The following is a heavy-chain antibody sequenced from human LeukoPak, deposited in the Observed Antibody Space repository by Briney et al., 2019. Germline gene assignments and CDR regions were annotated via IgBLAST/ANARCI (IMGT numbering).Heavy chain of an antibody. J-gene: IGHJ6*03. V-gene: IGHV4-34*01. CDR1: GGSFSGYY. CDR2: IYYSGST. D-gene: IGHD3-10*01. CDR3: ASGYYGSGSYIPQWDYYYMDV. Sequence: SETLSLTCAVYGGSFSGYYWSWIRQPPGKGLEWIGSIYYSGSTYYNPSLKSRVTISVGTSKNQFSLKLSSVTAADTAVYYCASGYYGSGSYIPQWDYYYMDVWGKGTTVTISS.